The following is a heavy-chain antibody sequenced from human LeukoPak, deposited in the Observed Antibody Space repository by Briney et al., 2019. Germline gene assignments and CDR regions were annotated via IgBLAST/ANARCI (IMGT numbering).Heavy chain of an antibody. J-gene: IGHJ4*02. CDR3: ARGPLGGSYLYYFDY. Sequence: PGGSLRLSCAASGFTFSSYWMHWVRQAPGKGLVWVSRINSDGSSTSYADSVKGRFTISRDNAKNTLYLQMNSLRAGDTAVYYCARGPLGGSYLYYFDYWGQGTLVTVSS. D-gene: IGHD1-26*01. CDR2: INSDGSST. V-gene: IGHV3-74*01. CDR1: GFTFSSYW.